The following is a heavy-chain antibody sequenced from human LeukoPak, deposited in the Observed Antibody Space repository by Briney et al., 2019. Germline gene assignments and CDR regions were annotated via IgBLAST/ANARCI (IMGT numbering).Heavy chain of an antibody. CDR2: IKQDGSEK. CDR1: GFTFSSYW. J-gene: IGHJ6*03. V-gene: IGHV3-7*01. D-gene: IGHD2-2*01. Sequence: GGSLRLSCAASGFTFSSYWRSWVRQAPGKGLEWVANIKQDGSEKYYVDSVKGRFTISRDNAKNSLYLQMNSLRAEDTAVYYCARTEKGVVVPAAIFRSNYYYYMDVWGKGTTVTVSS. CDR3: ARTEKGVVVPAAIFRSNYYYYMDV.